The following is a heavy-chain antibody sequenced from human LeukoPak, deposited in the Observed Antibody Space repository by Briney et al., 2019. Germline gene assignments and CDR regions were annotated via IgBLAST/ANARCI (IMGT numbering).Heavy chain of an antibody. D-gene: IGHD5-18*01. J-gene: IGHJ4*02. V-gene: IGHV3-33*06. CDR3: AKSGYNYGSILYYFDY. CDR2: IWYDGSNK. CDR1: GFTFSSYG. Sequence: GGSLRLSCAASGFTFSSYGMHWVRQAPGKGLEWVADIWYDGSNKYYADSVKGRFTISGDNSKNTLYLQMNSLRAEDTAVYYCAKSGYNYGSILYYFDYWGQGTLVTVSS.